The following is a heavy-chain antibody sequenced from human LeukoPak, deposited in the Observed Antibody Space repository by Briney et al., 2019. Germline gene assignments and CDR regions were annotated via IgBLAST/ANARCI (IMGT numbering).Heavy chain of an antibody. V-gene: IGHV3-7*03. CDR1: GFTFRSSW. CDR2: IKQDGTEE. CDR3: ARDPCHGALDY. J-gene: IGHJ4*02. D-gene: IGHD2-2*01. Sequence: GGSLRLSCVASGFTFRSSWMSWVRRAPGKGLEWVANIKQDGTEEYYVDSVRGRFSISKDNAKNSLYLQMNSLRAEDTAVYYCARDPCHGALDYWGQGALVTVSS.